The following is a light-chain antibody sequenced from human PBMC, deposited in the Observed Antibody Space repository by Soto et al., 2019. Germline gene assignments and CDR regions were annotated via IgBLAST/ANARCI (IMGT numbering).Light chain of an antibody. J-gene: IGLJ2*01. CDR1: SSNIGSNT. V-gene: IGLV1-44*01. CDR2: SNN. Sequence: QAVVTQPPSASGTPGQRVTISCSGSSSNIGSNTVNWYQQLPGTAPKLLIYSNNQRPSGVPDRFSGSKSGTSASLAISGLQSEDEADYYCAAWDDSPVVFGGGTKVTVL. CDR3: AAWDDSPVV.